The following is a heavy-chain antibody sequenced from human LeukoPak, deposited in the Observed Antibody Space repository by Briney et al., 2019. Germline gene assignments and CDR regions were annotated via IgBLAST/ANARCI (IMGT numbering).Heavy chain of an antibody. CDR1: GFTFSSYS. V-gene: IGHV3-21*01. Sequence: GGSLRLSCAASGFTFSSYSMKWVRKAPGKGLEWVSSISSSSSYIYYADSVKGRFTISRDNAKNSLYLQMNSLRAEDTAVYYCARPRTNYYDSSGYYTWGQGTLVTVSS. CDR3: ARPRTNYYDSSGYYT. CDR2: ISSSSSYI. J-gene: IGHJ5*02. D-gene: IGHD3-22*01.